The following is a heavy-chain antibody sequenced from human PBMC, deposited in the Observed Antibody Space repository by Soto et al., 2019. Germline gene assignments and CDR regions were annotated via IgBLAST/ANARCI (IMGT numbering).Heavy chain of an antibody. D-gene: IGHD5-12*01. V-gene: IGHV3-7*03. CDR3: AREGQWLRYYFDY. Sequence: GESLKISCAASGFTFSSYWMSWVRQAPGKGLEWVANIKQDGSEKYYVDSVKGRFTISRDNAKNSLYLQMNSLRAEDTAVYYCAREGQWLRYYFDYWGQGTLVTVSS. CDR1: GFTFSSYW. CDR2: IKQDGSEK. J-gene: IGHJ4*02.